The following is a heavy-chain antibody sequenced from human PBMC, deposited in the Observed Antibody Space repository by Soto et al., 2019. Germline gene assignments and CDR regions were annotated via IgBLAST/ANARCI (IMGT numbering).Heavy chain of an antibody. CDR2: IGSSGSII. J-gene: IGHJ6*02. Sequence: GSLRLSCVVSGFTFSSFEMNWVRQAPGKGLEWVSYIGSSGSIIYYADSVKGRFTISRDNAKNSLYLQMNSLRAEDTAVYYCARVIGPRPDYYYYGMDVWGQGTTVTVSS. CDR1: GFTFSSFE. V-gene: IGHV3-48*03. CDR3: ARVIGPRPDYYYYGMDV. D-gene: IGHD6-6*01.